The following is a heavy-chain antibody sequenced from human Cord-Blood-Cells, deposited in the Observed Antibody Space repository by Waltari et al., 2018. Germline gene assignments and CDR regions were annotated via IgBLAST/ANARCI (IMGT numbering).Heavy chain of an antibody. CDR2: FDPEEGET. J-gene: IGHJ3*02. Sequence: QVQLVQSGAEVKQPGASVKVSCKVSGYTLTALSMHWAPQAPGKGLEWMGGFDPEEGETIYAQKFQGRVTMTEDTSTDTAYMELSSLRSEDTAVYYCATDIVRGGNDAFDIWGQGTMVTVSS. CDR1: GYTLTALS. CDR3: ATDIVRGGNDAFDI. D-gene: IGHD3-16*01. V-gene: IGHV1-24*01.